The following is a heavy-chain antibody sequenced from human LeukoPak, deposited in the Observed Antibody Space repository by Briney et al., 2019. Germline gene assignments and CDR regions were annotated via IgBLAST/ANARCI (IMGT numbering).Heavy chain of an antibody. D-gene: IGHD3-10*01. J-gene: IGHJ3*02. Sequence: EPLSLPCTVSGSSISSGYYWGWIRQPPGKGLEWIGSIYHSGSTYYNPSLKSRVTISVDTSKNQFSLKLSSVTAADTAVCYCARLPPRGRNDAFDIWGQGTMVTVSS. CDR3: ARLPPRGRNDAFDI. CDR2: IYHSGST. V-gene: IGHV4-38-2*02. CDR1: GSSISSGYY.